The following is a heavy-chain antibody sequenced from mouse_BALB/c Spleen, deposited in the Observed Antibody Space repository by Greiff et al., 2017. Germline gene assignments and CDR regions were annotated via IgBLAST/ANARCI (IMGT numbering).Heavy chain of an antibody. V-gene: IGHV1-18*01. CDR2: INPNNGGT. CDR3: ARFTTVRSYAMDY. D-gene: IGHD1-1*01. J-gene: IGHJ4*01. CDR1: GYTFTDYN. Sequence: VQLQQSGPELVKPGASVKIPCKASGYTFTDYNMDWVKQSHGKSLEWIGDINPNNGGTIYNQKFKGKATLTVDKSSSTAYMELRSLTSEDTAVYYCARFTTVRSYAMDYWGQGTSVTVSS.